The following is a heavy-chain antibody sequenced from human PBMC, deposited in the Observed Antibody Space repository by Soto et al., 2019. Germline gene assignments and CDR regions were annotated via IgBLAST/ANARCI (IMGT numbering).Heavy chain of an antibody. D-gene: IGHD3-10*01. CDR2: IYYSGST. CDR1: GGSISSYY. Sequence: SETLSLTCTVSGGSISSYYWSWIRQPPGKGLEWIGYIYYSGSTNYNPSLKSRVTISVDTSKNQFSLKLSSVTAADTAVYYCARXDMVRGPNRYYYYGMDVWGQGTTVTVSS. J-gene: IGHJ6*02. CDR3: ARXDMVRGPNRYYYYGMDV. V-gene: IGHV4-59*01.